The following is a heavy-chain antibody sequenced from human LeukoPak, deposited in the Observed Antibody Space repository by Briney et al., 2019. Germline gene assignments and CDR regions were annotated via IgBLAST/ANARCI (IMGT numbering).Heavy chain of an antibody. J-gene: IGHJ6*03. CDR2: VNESGGT. CDR1: IDSFSNYH. D-gene: IGHD3-10*01. Sequence: PSETLSLTCAVYIDSFSNYHWNWIRQTPAKGMEWIGEVNESGGTNISPSLRSRVTISVDTSKNQFPLKLTSATAADTAVYYCARVRWPTTGDKEVRGVITGGLYMDVWGKGTTVTISS. V-gene: IGHV4-34*01. CDR3: ARVRWPTTGDKEVRGVITGGLYMDV.